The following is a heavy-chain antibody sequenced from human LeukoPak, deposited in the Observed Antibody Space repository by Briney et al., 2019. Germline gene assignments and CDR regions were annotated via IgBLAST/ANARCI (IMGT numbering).Heavy chain of an antibody. V-gene: IGHV4-59*01. CDR1: GGSISSYY. D-gene: IGHD3-10*01. CDR2: IYYNGST. Sequence: SETLSLTCTVSGGSISSYYWSWIRQPPGKGLEWIGYIYYNGSTNYNPSLKSRVTISVDTSKNQFSLKLSSVTAADTAVYYCARGGLYYGSGSLYYFDYWGQGTLVTVSS. J-gene: IGHJ4*02. CDR3: ARGGLYYGSGSLYYFDY.